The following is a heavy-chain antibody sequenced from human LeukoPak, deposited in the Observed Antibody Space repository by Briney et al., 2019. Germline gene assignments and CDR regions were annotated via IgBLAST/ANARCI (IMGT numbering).Heavy chain of an antibody. V-gene: IGHV4-59*08. CDR1: GGSISSYY. D-gene: IGHD3-10*01. J-gene: IGHJ3*02. Sequence: SKTLSLTCTVSGGSISSYYWSWIRQPPGKGLEWIGYIYYSGSTNYNPSLKSRVTISVDTSKNQFSLKLSSVTAADTAVYYCARGYGSGYAFDIWGQGTMVTVSS. CDR2: IYYSGST. CDR3: ARGYGSGYAFDI.